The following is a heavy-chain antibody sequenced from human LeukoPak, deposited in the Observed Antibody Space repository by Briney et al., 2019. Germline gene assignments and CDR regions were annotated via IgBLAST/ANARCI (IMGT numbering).Heavy chain of an antibody. D-gene: IGHD5-24*01. V-gene: IGHV1-24*01. J-gene: IGHJ4*02. CDR3: APRREGYNYADY. CDR2: FDPEDGET. Sequence: ASVKVSCKVSGYTLTELSMHWVRQAPGKGLEWMGGFDPEDGETIYAQKFQGRVTMTEDTSTDTAYMELSSLGSEDTAVYYCAPRREGYNYADYWGQGTLVTVSS. CDR1: GYTLTELS.